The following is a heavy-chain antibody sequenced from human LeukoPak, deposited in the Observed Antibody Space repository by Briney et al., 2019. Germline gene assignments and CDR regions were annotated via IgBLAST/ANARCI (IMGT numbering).Heavy chain of an antibody. D-gene: IGHD6-13*01. V-gene: IGHV4-39*07. Sequence: SETLSLTCTVSGGSISSSSYYWGWIRQPPGKGLQWIGSIYYSGDTYYNTSLKSRVTISVDTSKNQFSLKLSSVTAADTAVYYCARGYSRIYHFDYWGQGTLVTVSS. CDR3: ARGYSRIYHFDY. CDR1: GGSISSSSYY. CDR2: IYYSGDT. J-gene: IGHJ4*02.